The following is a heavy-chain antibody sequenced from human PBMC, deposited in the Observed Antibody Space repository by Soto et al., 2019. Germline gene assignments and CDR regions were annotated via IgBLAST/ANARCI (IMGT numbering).Heavy chain of an antibody. J-gene: IGHJ6*02. V-gene: IGHV3-48*02. CDR1: AFTLSSYS. Sequence: EVQLVESGGGLVQPGGSMRLSCAASAFTLSSYSMHWVRQAPGQGLEWVSYINSGSTTIYYADAVKGRFTISRDNAKNSLYLQMNSLRDEDTAVYDCARDNPRSSGWDVWGQGTTVTVS. CDR2: INSGSTTI. CDR3: ARDNPRSSGWDV.